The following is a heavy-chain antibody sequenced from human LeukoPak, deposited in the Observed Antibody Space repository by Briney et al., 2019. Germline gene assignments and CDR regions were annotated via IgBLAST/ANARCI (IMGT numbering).Heavy chain of an antibody. CDR2: IYYSGST. CDR1: GGSISSYY. D-gene: IGHD2-21*01. CDR3: ARVVVPQYYYYGMDV. V-gene: IGHV4-59*01. Sequence: SETLSLTRTVSGGSISSYYWSWIRQPPGKGLEWIGYIYYSGSTNYNPSLKSRVTISVDTSKNQFSLKLSSVTAADTAVYYCARVVVPQYYYYGMDVWGQGTTVTVSS. J-gene: IGHJ6*02.